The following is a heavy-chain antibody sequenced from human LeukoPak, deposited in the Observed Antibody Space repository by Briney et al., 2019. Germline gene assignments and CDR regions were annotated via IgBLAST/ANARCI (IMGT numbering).Heavy chain of an antibody. D-gene: IGHD1-26*01. CDR1: GGSITTYY. CDR3: ARDILAVGATHYFDY. CDR2: THSSGDT. V-gene: IGHV4-59*01. J-gene: IGHJ4*02. Sequence: SETLSLTCTVSGGSITTYYWSWIRQSPGKGLEWIGQTHSSGDTYYNPSLKSRVAVSLDASKNQFSVRMSSVTAADTAIYYCARDILAVGATHYFDYWDQGSLVTVSS.